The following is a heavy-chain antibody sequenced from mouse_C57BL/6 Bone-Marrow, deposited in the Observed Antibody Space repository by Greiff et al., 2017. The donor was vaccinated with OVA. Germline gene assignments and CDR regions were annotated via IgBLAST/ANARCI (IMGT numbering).Heavy chain of an antibody. Sequence: VQLQESGPGLVQPSQSLSITCTVSGFSLTSYGVHWVRQSPGKGLEWLGVIWSGGSTDYNAAFISRLSISKDNSKSQVFFKMNSLQADDTAIYYCARNRGYDNWYFDVWGTGTTVTVSS. D-gene: IGHD2-2*01. CDR3: ARNRGYDNWYFDV. V-gene: IGHV2-2*01. J-gene: IGHJ1*03. CDR2: IWSGGST. CDR1: GFSLTSYG.